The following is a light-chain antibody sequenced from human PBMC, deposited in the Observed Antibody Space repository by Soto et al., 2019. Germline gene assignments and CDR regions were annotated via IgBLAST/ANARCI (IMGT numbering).Light chain of an antibody. Sequence: EIVLPQSPATLSLSPGERATLSCRASQSVSSYLAWYQQKPGQAPRLLIYDASNRATGIPARFSGSGSGTDFTLTISSLEPEDFAVYYCQQRSNLLTFGGGTKVDIK. CDR2: DAS. V-gene: IGKV3-11*01. J-gene: IGKJ4*01. CDR3: QQRSNLLT. CDR1: QSVSSY.